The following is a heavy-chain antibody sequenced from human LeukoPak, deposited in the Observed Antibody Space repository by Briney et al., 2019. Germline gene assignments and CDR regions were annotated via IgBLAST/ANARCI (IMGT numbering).Heavy chain of an antibody. J-gene: IGHJ2*01. V-gene: IGHV1-69*05. CDR1: GYTFTSYG. Sequence: ASVKVSCKASGYTFTSYGISWVRQAPGQGLEWMGGIIPIFGTANYAQRFQGRVTITTDESTSTAYMELSSLRSEDTAVYYCASPTTYTGEIAVAAPWYFDLWGRGTLVTVSS. CDR2: IIPIFGTA. CDR3: ASPTTYTGEIAVAAPWYFDL. D-gene: IGHD6-19*01.